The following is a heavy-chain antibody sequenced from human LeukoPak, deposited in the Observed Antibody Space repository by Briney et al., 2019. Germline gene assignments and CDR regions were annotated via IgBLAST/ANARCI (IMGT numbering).Heavy chain of an antibody. Sequence: KTGGSLRLSCAASGFTFSSYSMNWVRQAPGKGLEWVSSISSSSSYIYYADSVKGRFTISRDNAKNSLYLQMNSLRAEDTAVYYCAKVGSSVEYYYYGMDVWGQGTTVTVSS. V-gene: IGHV3-21*01. J-gene: IGHJ6*02. CDR2: ISSSSSYI. CDR1: GFTFSSYS. CDR3: AKVGSSVEYYYYGMDV. D-gene: IGHD6-19*01.